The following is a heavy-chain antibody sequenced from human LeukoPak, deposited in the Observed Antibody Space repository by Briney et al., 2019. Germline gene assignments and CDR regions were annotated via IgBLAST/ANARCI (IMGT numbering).Heavy chain of an antibody. V-gene: IGHV3-30-3*01. Sequence: GGSLRLSCAASGFTFSSYAMYWVRQAPGKGLEWVAVISHDGSNDYYADSVKGRFTISRDNSKNTLYLQISSLRAEDTAVYYCARDPRRYYYDSSGYYYNYWGQGTLVTVSS. CDR2: ISHDGSND. CDR1: GFTFSSYA. J-gene: IGHJ4*02. CDR3: ARDPRRYYYDSSGYYYNY. D-gene: IGHD3-22*01.